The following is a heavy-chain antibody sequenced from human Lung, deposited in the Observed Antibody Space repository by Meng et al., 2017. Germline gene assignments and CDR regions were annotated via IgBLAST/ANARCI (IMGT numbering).Heavy chain of an antibody. CDR3: ARDGYPVLGGVSAFDY. CDR1: GYTFNAFA. Sequence: QVQLVQSGSELKNPGASVKVSFDPSGYTFNAFAMNWVRQAPGHGLEWLGWINPNTGNPTYARGFTGRFVFSLDTSVSTAYLEISSLKAEDTAMYYCARDGYPVLGGVSAFDYWGQGTLVTVSS. V-gene: IGHV7-4-1*02. J-gene: IGHJ4*02. CDR2: INPNTGNP. D-gene: IGHD3-16*01.